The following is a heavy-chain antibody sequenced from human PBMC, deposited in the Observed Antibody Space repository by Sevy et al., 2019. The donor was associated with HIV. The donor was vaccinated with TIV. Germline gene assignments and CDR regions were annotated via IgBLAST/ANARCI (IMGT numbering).Heavy chain of an antibody. D-gene: IGHD1-1*01. CDR2: INWNGGST. CDR3: ARDNWNHDARGSAFDI. V-gene: IGHV3-20*04. J-gene: IGHJ3*02. CDR1: GFTFDDYG. Sequence: GGCLRLSCAASGFTFDDYGMSCVRQAPGKGLEWVSGINWNGGSTGYADSVKGRFTISRDNAKNSLYLQMNSLRPEDTPLYYCARDNWNHDARGSAFDIWGQGTPVTVSS.